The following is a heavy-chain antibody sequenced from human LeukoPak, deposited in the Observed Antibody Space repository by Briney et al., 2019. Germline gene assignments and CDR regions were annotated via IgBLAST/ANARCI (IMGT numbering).Heavy chain of an antibody. Sequence: GESQKISCKGSGYSFTSYWIGWVRQMPGKGLEWMGIIYPGDSNTRYRPPFQGQVTISADKSISTAYLQWSSLKASDTAMYYCARGINSNWPKFDYWGQGTLVTVSS. V-gene: IGHV5-51*01. CDR3: ARGINSNWPKFDY. J-gene: IGHJ4*02. CDR2: IYPGDSNT. D-gene: IGHD4-11*01. CDR1: GYSFTSYW.